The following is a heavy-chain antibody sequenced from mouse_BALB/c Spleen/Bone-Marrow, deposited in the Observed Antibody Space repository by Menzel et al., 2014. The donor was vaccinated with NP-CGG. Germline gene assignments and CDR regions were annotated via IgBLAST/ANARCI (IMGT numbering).Heavy chain of an antibody. CDR3: ARGLGLPFYAMDY. D-gene: IGHD3-1*01. CDR1: GYTFTDHV. J-gene: IGHJ4*01. CDR2: IYPGSGST. V-gene: IGHV1-77*01. Sequence: QVQLKQSGPELVKPGASVKMSCKASGYTFTDHVISWVKQRTGQGLEWIGEIYPGSGSTYYNEKFKGKATLTADKSSNTAYMQLSSLTSEDSAVYFCARGLGLPFYAMDYWGQGTSVTVSS.